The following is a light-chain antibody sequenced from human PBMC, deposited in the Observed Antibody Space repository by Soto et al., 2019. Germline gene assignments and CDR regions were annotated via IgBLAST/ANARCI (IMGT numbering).Light chain of an antibody. V-gene: IGKV2-28*01. CDR2: LGS. CDR1: QSLLHSNGYNY. CDR3: MQALQTPWT. J-gene: IGKJ1*01. Sequence: DIVMTQSPLSLPVTPGEPACISCRSSQSLLHSNGYNYLDWYLQKPGQSPQLLIYLGSNRASGVPDRFSGSGSGTDFTLKISRVEVEDVGVYYCMQALQTPWTFGQGTKVDI.